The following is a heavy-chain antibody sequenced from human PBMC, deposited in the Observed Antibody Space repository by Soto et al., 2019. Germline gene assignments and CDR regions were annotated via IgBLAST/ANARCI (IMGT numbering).Heavy chain of an antibody. CDR3: ARYVFGYFDY. Sequence: GGSLRLSCAVSGFSFGDYGMSWVRQAPGKGLEWVSAISGGGGNAYYADSVKGRFTISRDNSKNTLYLQMNSLRSDDTAVYHCARYVFGYFDYWGLGTLVTVSS. CDR1: GFSFGDYG. V-gene: IGHV3-23*01. CDR2: ISGGGGNA. J-gene: IGHJ4*02. D-gene: IGHD2-15*01.